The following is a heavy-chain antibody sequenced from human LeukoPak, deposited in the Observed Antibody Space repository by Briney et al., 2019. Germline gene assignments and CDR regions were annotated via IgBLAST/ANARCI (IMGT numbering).Heavy chain of an antibody. CDR2: ISGDGGTT. V-gene: IGHV3-64*02. CDR3: ARGSRPVPGPHDFYDI. J-gene: IGHJ3*02. CDR1: GFTFSSYP. Sequence: PGGSLRLSRAASGFTFSSYPMHWVRQVPGKGLEYVSAISGDGGTTYYPDSVKARFTISRDNSKNTLYLLMGGLRAEDMAVYYCARGSRPVPGPHDFYDIWGQGTVVTVSS. D-gene: IGHD3/OR15-3a*01.